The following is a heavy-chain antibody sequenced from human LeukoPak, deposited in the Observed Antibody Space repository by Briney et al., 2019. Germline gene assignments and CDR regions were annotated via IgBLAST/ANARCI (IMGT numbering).Heavy chain of an antibody. CDR3: AKELSFGDYYDSSGYYYGAYFDY. V-gene: IGHV3-23*01. D-gene: IGHD3-22*01. Sequence: GGSLRLSCAASGFIFSSYAMSWVRQAPGKGREWVSAMSGSGGSTYYADSVKGRFTISRDNSKNTLYLQMNSLRAEDTAVYYCAKELSFGDYYDSSGYYYGAYFDYWGQGTLVTVSS. CDR2: MSGSGGST. CDR1: GFIFSSYA. J-gene: IGHJ4*02.